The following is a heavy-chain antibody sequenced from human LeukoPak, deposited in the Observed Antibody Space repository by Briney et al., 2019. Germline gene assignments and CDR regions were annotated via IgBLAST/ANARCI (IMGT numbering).Heavy chain of an antibody. V-gene: IGHV3-30*04. Sequence: GGSLRLSCAASGFTFSSYAMHWVRQAPGKGLEWVAVISYDGSNKYYADSVKGRFTISRDNSKNTLYLQMNSLRAEDTAVYYCACLGIAVAGRGIRSYFDYWGQGTLVTVSS. CDR1: GFTFSSYA. J-gene: IGHJ4*02. D-gene: IGHD6-19*01. CDR3: ACLGIAVAGRGIRSYFDY. CDR2: ISYDGSNK.